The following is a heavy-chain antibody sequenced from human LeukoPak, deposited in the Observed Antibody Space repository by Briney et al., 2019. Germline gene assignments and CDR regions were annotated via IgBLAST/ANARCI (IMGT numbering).Heavy chain of an antibody. Sequence: SETLSLTCTVSGGSISSGSYYWSWIRQPAGKGLEWIGRIYTSGSTNYNPSLKSRVTISVDTSKNQFSLKLSSVTAADTAVYYRARGGYSDHFDYWGQGTLVTVSS. CDR3: ARGGYSDHFDY. CDR2: IYTSGST. CDR1: GGSISSGSYY. J-gene: IGHJ4*02. V-gene: IGHV4-61*02. D-gene: IGHD1-26*01.